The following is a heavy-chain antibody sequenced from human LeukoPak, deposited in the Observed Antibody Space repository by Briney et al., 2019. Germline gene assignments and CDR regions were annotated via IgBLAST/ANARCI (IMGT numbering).Heavy chain of an antibody. Sequence: GGSLRLSCAASGFTVSSNYMSWVRQAPGKGLEWVSVIYSDGRTYYADSVKGRFTISRDNAKNTVYLQMNSLRAEDTAVYYCVSFYETYWGRGTLVTVSS. D-gene: IGHD2/OR15-2a*01. J-gene: IGHJ4*02. CDR2: IYSDGRT. V-gene: IGHV3-53*01. CDR3: VSFYETY. CDR1: GFTVSSNY.